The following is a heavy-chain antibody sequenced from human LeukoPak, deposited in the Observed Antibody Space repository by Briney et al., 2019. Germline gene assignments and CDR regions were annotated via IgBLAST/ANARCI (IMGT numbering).Heavy chain of an antibody. J-gene: IGHJ4*02. CDR3: AGQWASYFDY. D-gene: IGHD1-26*01. V-gene: IGHV4-59*01. CDR2: IYYSGST. CDR1: GGSISSYY. Sequence: PSETLSLTCTVSGGSISSYYWNWIRQPPGKGLEWIGYIYYSGSTNYNPSLKSRVTISVDTSKNQFSLKLSSVTAADTAVYYCAGQWASYFDYWGQGTLVTVSS.